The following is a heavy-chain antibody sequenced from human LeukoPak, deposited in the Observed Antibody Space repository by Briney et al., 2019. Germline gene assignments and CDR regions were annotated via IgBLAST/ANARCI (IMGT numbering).Heavy chain of an antibody. J-gene: IGHJ6*02. D-gene: IGHD6-13*01. CDR3: ARFAYSSSPDYYYYYGMDV. CDR2: ISSSSSYI. CDR1: GFTFSSYS. Sequence: GGSLRLSCAASGFTFSSYSMNWVRQAPGKGLEWVSSISSSSSYIYYADSVKGRFTISRDNAKNSLYLQMSSLRAEDTAVYYCARFAYSSSPDYYYYYGMDVWGQGTTVTVSS. V-gene: IGHV3-21*01.